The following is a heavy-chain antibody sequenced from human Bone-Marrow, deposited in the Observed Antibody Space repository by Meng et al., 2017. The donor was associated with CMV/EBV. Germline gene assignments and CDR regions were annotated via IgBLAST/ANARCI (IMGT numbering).Heavy chain of an antibody. CDR2: INPNSGVT. CDR3: VSSGSYQDAFDI. CDR1: GYTFIEKY. V-gene: IGHV1-2*02. J-gene: IGHJ3*02. D-gene: IGHD1-26*01. Sequence: ASVKVSCKASGYTFIEKYMHWVRQAPGQGFEWMGWINPNSGVTNYAQKFLGRVTMTRDTSISTAYMELSSLRSEDTAVYYCVSSGSYQDAFDIWGQGTMVTIAS.